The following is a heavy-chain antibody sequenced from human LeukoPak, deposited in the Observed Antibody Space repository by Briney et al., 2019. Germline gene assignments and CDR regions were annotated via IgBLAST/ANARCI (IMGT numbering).Heavy chain of an antibody. Sequence: PGGSLRLSCAAPGFSFSSNWMGWVRQAPGKGLEWVAHIKRDGSQKYYLDSVKGRFTISRDNAKNSLYLQMNNLRVEDTAVYYCARLGLEVGGPNWFDPWGQGTLVTVSS. J-gene: IGHJ5*02. CDR3: ARLGLEVGGPNWFDP. CDR2: IKRDGSQK. D-gene: IGHD1-1*01. V-gene: IGHV3-7*01. CDR1: GFSFSSNW.